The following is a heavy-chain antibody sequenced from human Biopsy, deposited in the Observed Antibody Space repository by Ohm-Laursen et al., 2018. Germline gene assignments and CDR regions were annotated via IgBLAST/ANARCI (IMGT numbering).Heavy chain of an antibody. CDR1: GGSISSYY. Sequence: GTLSLTCSVSGGSISSYYWNWIRQPAGKGLEWIGRIYTSGSTNFNPSLKSRVTMSIDTSKNQFSLRLSSVTAADTAVYYCARAAFGPFDSWGQGALVTVSS. D-gene: IGHD3-16*01. CDR2: IYTSGST. J-gene: IGHJ4*02. CDR3: ARAAFGPFDS. V-gene: IGHV4-4*07.